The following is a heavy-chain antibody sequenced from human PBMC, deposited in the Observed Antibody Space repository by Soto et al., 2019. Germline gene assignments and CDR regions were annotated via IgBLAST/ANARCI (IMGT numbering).Heavy chain of an antibody. V-gene: IGHV3-23*01. CDR3: AIRVDCSRTSCPHYFHY. CDR1: GFTFSSYG. CDR2: ISTSDGRT. Sequence: EVQLLESGGGLVQPGGSLRLSCAASGFTFSSYGMSWVRQAPGKGLEWVSGISTSDGRTYYADSVKGRFTISRDNSQTTLYLQMNSLRAEDTAVYYCAIRVDCSRTSCPHYFHYWGQGTLVTVSS. J-gene: IGHJ4*02. D-gene: IGHD2-2*01.